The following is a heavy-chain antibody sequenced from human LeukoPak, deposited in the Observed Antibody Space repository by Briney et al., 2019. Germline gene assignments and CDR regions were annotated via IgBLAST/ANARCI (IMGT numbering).Heavy chain of an antibody. CDR1: GFTFDDYG. CDR3: ARDNREKGRDGYNPFDY. V-gene: IGHV3-20*04. J-gene: IGHJ4*02. D-gene: IGHD5-24*01. Sequence: SGGSLRLSCAASGFTFDDYGMSWVRQAPGKGLEWVSGINWNGGSTGYADSVKGRFTISRDNAKNSLYLQMNSLRAEDTAVYYCARDNREKGRDGYNPFDYWGQGTLVTVSS. CDR2: INWNGGST.